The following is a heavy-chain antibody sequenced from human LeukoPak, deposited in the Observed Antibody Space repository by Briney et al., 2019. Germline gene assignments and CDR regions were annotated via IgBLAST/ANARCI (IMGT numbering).Heavy chain of an antibody. D-gene: IGHD2-21*02. CDR2: ISGSGGST. J-gene: IGHJ4*02. CDR3: AKGAYQPLLLNYFDY. Sequence: PGGSLRLSCAASGFTFSSYAMSWVRQAPGKGLEWVSAISGSGGSTYYADFVKGRFTISRDNSKNTLYLQMNSLRAEDTAVYYCAKGAYQPLLLNYFDYWGQGTLVTVSS. CDR1: GFTFSSYA. V-gene: IGHV3-23*01.